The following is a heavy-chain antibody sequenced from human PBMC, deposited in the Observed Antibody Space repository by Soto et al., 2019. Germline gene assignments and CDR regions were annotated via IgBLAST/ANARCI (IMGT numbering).Heavy chain of an antibody. V-gene: IGHV4-34*01. CDR2: INHSGST. CDR3: ARGVGVVAGNRFDP. J-gene: IGHJ5*02. CDR1: GGSFSGYY. D-gene: IGHD6-19*01. Sequence: PSETLSLTCAVYGGSFSGYYWSWIRQPPGKGLEWIGEINHSGSTNYNPSLKSRVTISVDTSKNQFSLKLSSVTAADTAVYYCARGVGVVAGNRFDPWGQGTLVTVS.